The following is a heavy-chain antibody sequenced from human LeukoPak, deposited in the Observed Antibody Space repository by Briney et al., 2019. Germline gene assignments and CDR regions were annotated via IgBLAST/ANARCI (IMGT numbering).Heavy chain of an antibody. Sequence: EGSLRLSCAASGFTFSSYWMHWVRQAPGKGLVWVSRINSDGSSTSYADSVKGRFTISRDNAKNTLYLQMNSLRAEDTAVYYCARDVVGGYNLFDYWGQGTLVTVSS. J-gene: IGHJ4*02. CDR2: INSDGSST. CDR1: GFTFSSYW. V-gene: IGHV3-74*01. CDR3: ARDVVGGYNLFDY. D-gene: IGHD5-24*01.